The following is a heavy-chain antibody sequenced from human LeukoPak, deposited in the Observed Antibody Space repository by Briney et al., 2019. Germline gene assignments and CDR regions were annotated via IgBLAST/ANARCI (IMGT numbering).Heavy chain of an antibody. Sequence: SETLSLTCTVSGGSISSHYWGWIRQPPGKGLEWIGYISYSGNTNYNPSLTSRVTISVDTSKNQFSLRLSSVTAADTAVYHCARIGVVPAAKYSSVPQYFYYYVDVWGIGTTVTVSS. J-gene: IGHJ6*03. D-gene: IGHD2-2*01. V-gene: IGHV4-59*11. CDR3: ARIGVVPAAKYSSVPQYFYYYVDV. CDR1: GGSISSHY. CDR2: ISYSGNT.